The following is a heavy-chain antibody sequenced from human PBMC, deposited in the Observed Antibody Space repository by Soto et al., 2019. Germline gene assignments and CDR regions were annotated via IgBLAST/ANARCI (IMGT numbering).Heavy chain of an antibody. J-gene: IGHJ2*01. Sequence: EVQLVESGGGLVQPGRSLRLSCAASGFTVDDYAMHWVRQPPGKGLEWVSGITLNSGIIGYADSVKGRFTISRENAKNSLYLQMNSLRPKDTALYYCAKDQGYSTSYYGYFDLWGRGTLVTVSS. CDR1: GFTVDDYA. CDR3: AKDQGYSTSYYGYFDL. D-gene: IGHD6-13*01. CDR2: ITLNSGII. V-gene: IGHV3-9*01.